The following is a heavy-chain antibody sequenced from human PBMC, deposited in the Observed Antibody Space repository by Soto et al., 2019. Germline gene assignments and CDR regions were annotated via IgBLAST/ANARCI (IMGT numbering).Heavy chain of an antibody. D-gene: IGHD3-16*01. V-gene: IGHV3-7*03. CDR1: GFTFSNHW. CDR3: ARARGVDY. Sequence: GGSVRLSCVVSGFTFSNHWMNWVRQAPGQGLEWVANIKADGSEKYYVDSVKGRFTISRDNAKNSLYLQMNSLRAEDTAVYYCARARGVDYWGQGTQVTVSS. CDR2: IKADGSEK. J-gene: IGHJ4*02.